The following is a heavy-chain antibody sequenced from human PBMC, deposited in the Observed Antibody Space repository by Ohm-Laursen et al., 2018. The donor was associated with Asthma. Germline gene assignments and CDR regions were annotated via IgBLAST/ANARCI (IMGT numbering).Heavy chain of an antibody. J-gene: IGHJ1*01. CDR2: ISTASSFI. D-gene: IGHD1-26*01. Sequence: LSLTCAVSGYTFSRYSIHWVRQIPGKGLEWVASISTASSFIYYADSVRGRFTTSRDNARNLVFLQMDSLRAEDTALYYCARIGPEWELPGREYSLHHWGEGTLVTVSS. CDR3: ARIGPEWELPGREYSLHH. CDR1: GYTFSRYS. V-gene: IGHV3-21*01.